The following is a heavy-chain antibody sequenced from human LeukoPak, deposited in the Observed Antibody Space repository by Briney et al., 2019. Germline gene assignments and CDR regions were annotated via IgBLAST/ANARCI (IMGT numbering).Heavy chain of an antibody. J-gene: IGHJ4*02. Sequence: ASVKVSCKASGYTFTGYYMHWVRQAPGQGLVWTGWINPNSGGANYAQKFQGRVTMTRDTSISTAYMELSRLRSDDTAVYYCAREDSCSGGSCYSESEIIPSDYWGQGTLVTVSS. D-gene: IGHD2-15*01. V-gene: IGHV1-2*02. CDR1: GYTFTGYY. CDR3: AREDSCSGGSCYSESEIIPSDY. CDR2: INPNSGGA.